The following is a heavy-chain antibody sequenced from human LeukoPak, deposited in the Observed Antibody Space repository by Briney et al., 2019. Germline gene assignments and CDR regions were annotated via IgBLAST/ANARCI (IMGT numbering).Heavy chain of an antibody. V-gene: IGHV1-69*13. CDR2: IIPIFGTA. Sequence: ASVKVSCKASGGTFSSYAISWVRQAPGQGLEWMGGIIPIFGTANYAQKFQGRVTITADESTSTAYMELSSLRSEDTAVYYCASGTPRGNYWFDPWGQGTLVTVSS. CDR3: ASGTPRGNYWFDP. D-gene: IGHD4-23*01. J-gene: IGHJ5*02. CDR1: GGTFSSYA.